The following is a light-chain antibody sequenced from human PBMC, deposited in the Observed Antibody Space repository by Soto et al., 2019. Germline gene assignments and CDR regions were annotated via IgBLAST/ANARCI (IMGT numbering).Light chain of an antibody. CDR2: GNN. J-gene: IGLJ1*01. CDR1: SANIGAAYN. CDR3: SSYTNTATLDYV. V-gene: IGLV1-40*01. Sequence: QSVLTQPPSVSGAPGQRVTISCTGSSANIGAAYNVDWYQQLPGTAPKLLIYGNNNRPSGVPARFSGSKSGTSASLAIAGLQAEDEGDYYCSSYTNTATLDYVFGTATKLTVL.